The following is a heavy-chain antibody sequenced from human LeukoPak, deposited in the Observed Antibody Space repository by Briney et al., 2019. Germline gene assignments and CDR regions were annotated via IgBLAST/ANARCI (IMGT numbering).Heavy chain of an antibody. D-gene: IGHD6-19*01. V-gene: IGHV4-59*01. Sequence: PSETLSLTCTVSGDSISSYYWTWIRQPPGKGLEWIGYIYYSGSTNYNPSLKSRVTISVDTSKNQFSLKLRSVTAADTAVYYRARGWVSGWTIDYWGQGTLVTVSS. J-gene: IGHJ4*02. CDR2: IYYSGST. CDR3: ARGWVSGWTIDY. CDR1: GDSISSYY.